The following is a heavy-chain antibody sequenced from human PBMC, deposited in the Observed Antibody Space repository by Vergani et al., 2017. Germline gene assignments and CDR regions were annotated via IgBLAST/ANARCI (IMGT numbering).Heavy chain of an antibody. CDR2: IYYTGLT. V-gene: IGHV4-59*01. J-gene: IGHJ4*02. Sequence: QVHLLESGPGLVKPSETLSLTCNVPGGSINNYYWNWIRQPPGKTLEWIGYIYYTGLTKYNPSFKSRVTTSVDTSKNQFSLKLSSVTAADTAVYYCARGYYRYHDGTGYWEFDYWGQGTLVTVSS. CDR1: GGSINNYY. CDR3: ARGYYRYHDGTGYWEFDY. D-gene: IGHD3-22*01.